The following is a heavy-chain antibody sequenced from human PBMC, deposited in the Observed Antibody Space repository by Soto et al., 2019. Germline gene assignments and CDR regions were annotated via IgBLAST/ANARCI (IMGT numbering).Heavy chain of an antibody. CDR2: INAGNGNT. CDR3: ARDPVIVVAATQSVGAIHI. J-gene: IGHJ3*02. Sequence: ASVKVSCKASGYTFTSYAMHWVRQAPGQRLEWMGWINAGNGNTKYSQKFQGRVTITRDTSASTAYMELSSLRSEDTAVYYCARDPVIVVAATQSVGAIHIWGQATMVTGSS. CDR1: GYTFTSYA. D-gene: IGHD2-15*01. V-gene: IGHV1-3*01.